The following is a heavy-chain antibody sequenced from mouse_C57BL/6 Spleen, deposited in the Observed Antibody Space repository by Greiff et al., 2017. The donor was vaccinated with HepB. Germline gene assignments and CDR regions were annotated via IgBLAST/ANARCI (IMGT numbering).Heavy chain of an antibody. D-gene: IGHD2-5*01. CDR2: ISYDGSN. CDR1: GYSITSGYY. CDR3: AGDSNTWFAY. Sequence: EVKLQESGPGLVKPSQSLSLTCSVTGYSITSGYYWNWIRQFPGNKLEWMGYISYDGSNNYNPSLKNRISITRDTSKNQFFLKLNSVTTEDTATYYCAGDSNTWFAYWGQGTLVTVSA. J-gene: IGHJ3*01. V-gene: IGHV3-6*01.